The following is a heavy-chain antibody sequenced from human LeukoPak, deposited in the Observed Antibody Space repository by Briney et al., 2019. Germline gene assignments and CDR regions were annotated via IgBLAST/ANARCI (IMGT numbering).Heavy chain of an antibody. CDR1: GYSFTSYW. V-gene: IGHV5-51*01. CDR3: ARGGVSPGYANPNWFDP. CDR2: IYPGDPDT. D-gene: IGHD5-18*01. J-gene: IGHJ5*02. Sequence: GESLKISCKGSGYSFTSYWIGWVRQMPGKGLEWMGIIYPGDPDTRYSPSFQGQVTISADKSISTAYLQWSSLKASDTAMYYCARGGVSPGYANPNWFDPWGQGTLVTVSS.